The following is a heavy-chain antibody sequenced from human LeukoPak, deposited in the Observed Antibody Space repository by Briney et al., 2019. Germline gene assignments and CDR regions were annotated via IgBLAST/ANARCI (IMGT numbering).Heavy chain of an antibody. CDR1: GGSFSGYY. V-gene: IGHV4-34*01. CDR3: ARLRYCSSTSCLLFDY. CDR2: INHSGST. D-gene: IGHD2-2*01. Sequence: SETLSLTCAVYGGSFSGYYWSWIRQPPGRGLEWGGEINHSGSTNYNPSLKSRVTISVDTSKNQFSLKPSSVTAADTAVYYCARLRYCSSTSCLLFDYWGQGTLVTVSS. J-gene: IGHJ4*02.